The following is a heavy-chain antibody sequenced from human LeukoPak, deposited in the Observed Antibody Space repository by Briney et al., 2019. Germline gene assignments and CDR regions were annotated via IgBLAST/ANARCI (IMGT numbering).Heavy chain of an antibody. V-gene: IGHV1-2*06. CDR1: GYTFTGYY. Sequence: ASVKVSCKASGYTFTGYYMHWVRQAPGQGLEWMGRINPNSGGTNYAQKFQGRVTMTRDTSISTAYMELSRLRSDDTAVYYCARDRVDYYDSSGYYYYYYFDYWGQGILVTVSS. J-gene: IGHJ4*02. CDR2: INPNSGGT. D-gene: IGHD3-22*01. CDR3: ARDRVDYYDSSGYYYYYYFDY.